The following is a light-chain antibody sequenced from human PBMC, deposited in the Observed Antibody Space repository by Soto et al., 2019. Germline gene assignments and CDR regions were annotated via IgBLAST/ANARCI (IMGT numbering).Light chain of an antibody. CDR3: QSSDSSLSVNWV. Sequence: QSVLTQPPSVSGAPGQRVTISCTGSSSNIGAGYDVHWYQQLPGTAPKLLIYGNSNRPSGVPDRFSGSKSGTSASLAITGLQAEDEADYYCQSSDSSLSVNWVFGGGTKLTVL. CDR1: SSNIGAGYD. J-gene: IGLJ3*02. CDR2: GNS. V-gene: IGLV1-40*01.